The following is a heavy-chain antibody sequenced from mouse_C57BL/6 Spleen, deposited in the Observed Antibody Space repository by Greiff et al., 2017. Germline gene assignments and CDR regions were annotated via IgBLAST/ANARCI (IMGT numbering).Heavy chain of an antibody. CDR1: GYTFTSYW. J-gene: IGHJ2*01. Sequence: QVQLKQPGTELVKPGASVKLSCKASGYTFTSYWMHWVKQRPGQGLEWIGNINPSNGGTNYNEKFKSKATLTVDKSSSTAYMQLSSLTSEDSAVYYCARYGLLRYYFDYWGQGTTLTVSS. CDR3: ARYGLLRYYFDY. CDR2: INPSNGGT. V-gene: IGHV1-53*01. D-gene: IGHD1-1*01.